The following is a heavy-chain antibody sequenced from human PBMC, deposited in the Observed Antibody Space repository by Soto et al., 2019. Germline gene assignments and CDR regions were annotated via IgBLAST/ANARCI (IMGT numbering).Heavy chain of an antibody. J-gene: IGHJ4*02. V-gene: IGHV2-5*02. CDR2: IYWEDDK. D-gene: IGHD3-10*01. CDR3: AHRSITMIRGIVDFDY. Sequence: SGPTLVNPTPPLTLTCTFSGFSLSTGGEGVGWIRQPPGKALEWLALIYWEDDKRYSPSLKNRLTITKDTSKNQVVLTMTNMDPVDTATYYCAHRSITMIRGIVDFDYWGQGTLVTVSS. CDR1: GFSLSTGGEG.